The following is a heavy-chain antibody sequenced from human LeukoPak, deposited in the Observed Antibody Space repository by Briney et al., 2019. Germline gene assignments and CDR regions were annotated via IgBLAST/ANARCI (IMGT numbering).Heavy chain of an antibody. J-gene: IGHJ4*02. CDR2: FDPEDGET. CDR3: ATRKLTMVRGVPFVY. D-gene: IGHD3-10*01. Sequence: ASVKVSCKVSGYTLTELSMHWVRQAPGKGLEWMGGFDPEDGETIYAQKFQGRVTMTEDTSTDTAYMELSSLRSEDTAVYYCATRKLTMVRGVPFVYWGQGTLVTVSS. CDR1: GYTLTELS. V-gene: IGHV1-24*01.